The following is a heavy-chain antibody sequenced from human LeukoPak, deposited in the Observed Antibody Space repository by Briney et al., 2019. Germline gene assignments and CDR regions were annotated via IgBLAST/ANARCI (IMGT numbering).Heavy chain of an antibody. CDR1: GGSISSSSYY. CDR3: VRQYYYEKFDY. CDR2: IYYSGST. D-gene: IGHD3-22*01. Sequence: SETLSLTCTVSGGSISSSSYYWGWIRQPPGKGLEWIGSIYYSGSTYYNPSLKSRVTISVDTSRNDISLKLRSVTAADTAVYYCVRQYYYEKFDYWGQGTLVTVSS. V-gene: IGHV4-39*01. J-gene: IGHJ4*02.